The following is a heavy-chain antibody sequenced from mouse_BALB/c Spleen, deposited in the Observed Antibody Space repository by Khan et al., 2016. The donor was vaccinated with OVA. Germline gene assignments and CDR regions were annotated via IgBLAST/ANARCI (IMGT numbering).Heavy chain of an antibody. Sequence: EVQVVESGGGLVKPGGSLKLSCAASGFTFSTYAMSWIRQTPEKRLEWVATINSDGDYIYYPDSVTGRFTISRDNAKNTLYLQMSSLRSEDTAMYYCARSPYGNFAYWGHGTLVTVSA. CDR2: INSDGDYI. J-gene: IGHJ3*01. V-gene: IGHV5-9-3*01. CDR3: ARSPYGNFAY. D-gene: IGHD2-1*01. CDR1: GFTFSTYA.